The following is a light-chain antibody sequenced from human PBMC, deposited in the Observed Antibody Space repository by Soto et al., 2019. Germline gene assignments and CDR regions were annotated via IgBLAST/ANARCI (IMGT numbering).Light chain of an antibody. Sequence: QSALTQPPSVSGSPGQSVTISCTGTSSDVGSYNRVSWYQQPPGTAPKLMIYEVTNRPSGVPNRFSASKSGNTASLTISGLPDEDEAYYYCTSYTSSRTCVFGGGTKLTVL. CDR3: TSYTSSRTCV. J-gene: IGLJ3*02. CDR1: SSDVGSYNR. CDR2: EVT. V-gene: IGLV2-18*02.